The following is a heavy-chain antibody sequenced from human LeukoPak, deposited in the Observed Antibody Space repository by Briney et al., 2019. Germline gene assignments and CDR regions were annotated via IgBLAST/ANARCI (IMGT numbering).Heavy chain of an antibody. Sequence: ASVKVSCKVSGYTLTELSMHWVRQAPGQGLEWMGGIIPIFGTANYAQKFQGRVTITADESTSTAYMELSSLRSEDTAVYYCATETPLYGSGSYYISPDYWGQGTLVTASS. V-gene: IGHV1-69*13. CDR3: ATETPLYGSGSYYISPDY. CDR2: IIPIFGTA. D-gene: IGHD3-10*01. J-gene: IGHJ4*02. CDR1: GYTLTELS.